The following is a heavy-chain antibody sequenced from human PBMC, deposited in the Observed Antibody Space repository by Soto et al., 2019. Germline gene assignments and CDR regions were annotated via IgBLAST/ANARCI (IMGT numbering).Heavy chain of an antibody. CDR2: IRNIARSYTT. CDR3: ARGYLSGTNWFSEY. Sequence: GGSLRLSCAASGFTFSDHFMDWVRQAPGKGLEWVGRIRNIARSYTTEYAASVKGRFTISRDDSKNLLSLQMNSLKTEDTAVYYCARGYLSGTNWFSEYWGPGTLVTVSS. V-gene: IGHV3-72*01. J-gene: IGHJ4*02. D-gene: IGHD7-27*01. CDR1: GFTFSDHF.